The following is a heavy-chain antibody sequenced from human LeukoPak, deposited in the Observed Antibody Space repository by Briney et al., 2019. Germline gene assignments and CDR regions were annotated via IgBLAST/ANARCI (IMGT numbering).Heavy chain of an antibody. CDR1: GFTFSSNS. CDR3: VREGRYCGGGSCF. V-gene: IGHV3-64D*06. CDR2: ISSNGGDS. D-gene: IGHD2-15*01. J-gene: IGHJ4*02. Sequence: PGGSLSLSCSASGFTFSSNSMHWVRQVPGKGLEYVAAISSNGGDSYYADSVKGRFTISRDNSKNTLYLQMSSLRVGDTALYYCVREGRYCGGGSCFWGQGTLVTVSS.